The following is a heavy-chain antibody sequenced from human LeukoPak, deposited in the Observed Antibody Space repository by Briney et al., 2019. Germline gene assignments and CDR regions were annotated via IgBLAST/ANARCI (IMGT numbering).Heavy chain of an antibody. CDR3: AKGLTMVRGVTVSWFDP. V-gene: IGHV3-23*01. J-gene: IGHJ5*02. D-gene: IGHD3-10*01. Sequence: PGGSLRLSCAASGFTFSSYAMTWVRQAPGRGLEWLSSVTGSGGSTYYRESVKGRFTVSRDNSQNTLYLQMNSLRVDDTAVYYCAKGLTMVRGVTVSWFDPWGLGTQVTVTS. CDR1: GFTFSSYA. CDR2: VTGSGGST.